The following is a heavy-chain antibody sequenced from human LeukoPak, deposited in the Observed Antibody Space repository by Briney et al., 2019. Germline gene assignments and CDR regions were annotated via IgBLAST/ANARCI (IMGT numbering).Heavy chain of an antibody. CDR2: IIPIFGTA. CDR1: GGAFSSYA. CDR3: ARGPARYYYGMDV. V-gene: IGHV1-69*01. J-gene: IGHJ6*04. Sequence: SVKVSCKASGGAFSSYAMSWVRQAPGQGLEWMGGIIPIFGTANYAQKFQGRVTITADESTSTAYMELSSLRSEDTAVYYCARGPARYYYGMDVWGKGTMVTVSS. D-gene: IGHD2-2*01.